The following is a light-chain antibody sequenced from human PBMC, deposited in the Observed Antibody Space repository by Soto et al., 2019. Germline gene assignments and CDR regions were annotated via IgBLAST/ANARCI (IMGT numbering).Light chain of an antibody. CDR1: TSDVGGYNY. J-gene: IGLJ1*01. Sequence: QSVLTQPPSASGSPGQSVTISCTGTTSDVGGYNYVSWYQQHPGKAPKLLVYDVDKRPSGVPDRFSGSKSGTSATLGITGFQTGDEADYYCGSWDSSLSAYVFGTGTKLTVL. CDR3: GSWDSSLSAYV. CDR2: DVD. V-gene: IGLV2-8*01.